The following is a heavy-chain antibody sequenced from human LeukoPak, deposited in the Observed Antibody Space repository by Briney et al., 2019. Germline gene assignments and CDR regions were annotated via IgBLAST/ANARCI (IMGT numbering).Heavy chain of an antibody. CDR1: GFTFSDYY. D-gene: IGHD2-2*01. J-gene: IGHJ4*02. V-gene: IGHV3-11*06. CDR3: ARGRGDCSSTSCYVSVYFDY. Sequence: GGSLRLSCAASGFTFSDYYMSWIRQAPGKGLEWVSYISSSSSYTNYADSVKGRFTISRDNAKNSLYLQMNSLGAEDTAVYYCARGRGDCSSTSCYVSVYFDYWGQGTLVTISS. CDR2: ISSSSSYT.